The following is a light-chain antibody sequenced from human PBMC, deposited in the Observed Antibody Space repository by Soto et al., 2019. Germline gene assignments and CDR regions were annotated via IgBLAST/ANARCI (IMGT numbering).Light chain of an antibody. J-gene: IGLJ1*01. CDR1: SSDVGAYNA. V-gene: IGLV2-11*01. CDR2: DVT. Sequence: QSVLTQPRSVSGSPGQSVTISCTGTSSDVGAYNAVSWYQQNPGKAPKFMIYDVTKRPSGVPDRFSGSKSGNTASLTISGLQAEDEADYYCFSYAGNYIYVFGTGTKVTVI. CDR3: FSYAGNYIYV.